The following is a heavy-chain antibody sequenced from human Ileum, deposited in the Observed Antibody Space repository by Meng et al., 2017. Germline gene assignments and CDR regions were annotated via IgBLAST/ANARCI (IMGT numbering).Heavy chain of an antibody. J-gene: IGHJ4*02. CDR2: IFHGGTT. CDR1: GDSISSGNW. V-gene: IGHV4-4*02. CDR3: ARGIGDIRVGFDY. D-gene: IGHD5-12*01. Sequence: QVRLEVSGPGLVKPSGTLSLTGAVAGDSISSGNWWNWVRQSPGKGLEWIGEIFHGGTTNYNPSLKNRVTLLMDKSKNQFSLQLTSVTAADTAVFYCARGIGDIRVGFDYWGQGILVTVSS.